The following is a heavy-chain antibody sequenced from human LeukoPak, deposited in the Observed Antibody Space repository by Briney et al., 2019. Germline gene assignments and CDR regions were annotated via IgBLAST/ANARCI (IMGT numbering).Heavy chain of an antibody. CDR3: AKAADYYGSGSYWYY. Sequence: GGSLRLSCAASGFTFSSYGMSWVRQAPGKGLEWVSAISGSGGSTYYADSVKGRFTISRDNSKDTLYLQMNSLRAEDTAVYYCAKAADYYGSGSYWYYWGQGTLVTVSS. J-gene: IGHJ4*02. CDR2: ISGSGGST. CDR1: GFTFSSYG. D-gene: IGHD3-10*01. V-gene: IGHV3-23*01.